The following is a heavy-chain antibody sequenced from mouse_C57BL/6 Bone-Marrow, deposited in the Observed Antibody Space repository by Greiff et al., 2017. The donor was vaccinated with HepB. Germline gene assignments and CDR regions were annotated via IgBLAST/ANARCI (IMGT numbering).Heavy chain of an antibody. CDR1: GYTFTSYW. D-gene: IGHD6-5*01. V-gene: IGHV1-59*01. CDR2: IDPSDSYT. Sequence: QVQLKQPGAELVRPGTSVKLSCKASGYTFTSYWMHWVKQRPGQGLEWIGVIDPSDSYTNYTQNFKGKATLTVDTSSSTAYMQLSSLTSEDSAVYYCARWGPYSLYAMDYWGQGTSVTVSS. J-gene: IGHJ4*01. CDR3: ARWGPYSLYAMDY.